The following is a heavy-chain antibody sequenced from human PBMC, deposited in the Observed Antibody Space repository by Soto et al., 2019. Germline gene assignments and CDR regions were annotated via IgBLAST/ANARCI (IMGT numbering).Heavy chain of an antibody. CDR3: ARGYTSGWTFDF. CDR2: INCGSGNT. J-gene: IGHJ4*02. Sequence: QVKLVQSGAEVKQPGASASVSCKASGYNFTTYVVHWLRQAPGQGPAWMGWINCGSGNTVYSQKFQGRVTFTRDTSARTAYMDLNSLTSGDTAVYYCARGYTSGWTFDFWGRGTLVTVSS. D-gene: IGHD6-19*01. CDR1: GYNFTTYV. V-gene: IGHV1-3*01.